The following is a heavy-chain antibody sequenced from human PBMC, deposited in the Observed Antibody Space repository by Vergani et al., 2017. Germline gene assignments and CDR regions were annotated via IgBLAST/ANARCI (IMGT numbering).Heavy chain of an antibody. CDR1: GFTLGDYA. J-gene: IGHJ4*02. Sequence: EVHLVESGGGLVQPGRSLRLSCSGSGFTLGDYAMTWVRQAPGKGLGWVAFIWSKPYGGITEYAASVKGRFTISRDDSKRIAYLQMSSLKAEDTAVYYCTRDGLGDSYTYLDYGGQGTLVTVS. CDR2: IWSKPYGGIT. D-gene: IGHD3-16*02. CDR3: TRDGLGDSYTYLDY. V-gene: IGHV3-49*04.